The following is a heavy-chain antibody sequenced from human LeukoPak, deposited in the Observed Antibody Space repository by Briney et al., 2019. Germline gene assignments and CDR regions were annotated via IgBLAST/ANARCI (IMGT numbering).Heavy chain of an antibody. Sequence: SVKASCKASGYTFTGYYMHWVRQAPGQGLEWMGGIIPIFGTANYAQKFQGRVTITTDESTSTAYMELSSLRSEDTAVYYCAREGMATIHWGQGTLVTVSS. CDR3: AREGMATIH. CDR1: GYTFTGYY. CDR2: IIPIFGTA. D-gene: IGHD5-24*01. J-gene: IGHJ4*02. V-gene: IGHV1-69*05.